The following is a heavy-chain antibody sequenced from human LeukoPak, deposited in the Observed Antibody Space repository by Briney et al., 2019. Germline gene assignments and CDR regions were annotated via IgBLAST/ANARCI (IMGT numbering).Heavy chain of an antibody. J-gene: IGHJ4*02. CDR2: IYYSGRT. Sequence: SETLSLTCTVSGGSITSSNYYWGWIRQPPGKGLEWIGSIYYSGRTYYNPSLKSRVTISVDTSKNQLSVQLSSVSAADTAVYYCARHRPEYNGNNFDYWGQGTLVTVSS. CDR3: ARHRPEYNGNNFDY. CDR1: GGSITSSNYY. D-gene: IGHD1/OR15-1a*01. V-gene: IGHV4-39*01.